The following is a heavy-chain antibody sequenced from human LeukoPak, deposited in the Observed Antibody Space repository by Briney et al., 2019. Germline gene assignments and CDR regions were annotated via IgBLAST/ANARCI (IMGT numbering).Heavy chain of an antibody. Sequence: GGSLRLSCAASGFTFSNAWMNWVRQAPGKGLEWVGRIKSKTDGGTTDYAAPVKGRFTISRDDSKNTLYLQMNSLKTEDTAVYYCTTVDIVVVPAANPSIPSIWGQGTLVTVSS. CDR1: GFTFSNAW. D-gene: IGHD2-2*01. CDR2: IKSKTDGGTT. CDR3: TTVDIVVVPAANPSIPSI. V-gene: IGHV3-15*07. J-gene: IGHJ4*02.